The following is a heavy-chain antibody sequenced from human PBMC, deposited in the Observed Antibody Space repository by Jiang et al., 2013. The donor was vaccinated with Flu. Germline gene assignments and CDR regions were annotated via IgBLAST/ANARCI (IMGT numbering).Heavy chain of an antibody. Sequence: PGLVKPSETLSLTCTVSGGSISSYYWSWIRQPPGKGLEWIGYIYYSGSTNYNPSLKSRVTISVDTSKNQFSLKLSSVTAADTAVYYCARVGPHSYFDLWGRGTLATVSS. CDR3: ARVGPHSYFDL. J-gene: IGHJ2*01. V-gene: IGHV4-59*01. CDR2: IYYSGST. CDR1: GGSISSYY.